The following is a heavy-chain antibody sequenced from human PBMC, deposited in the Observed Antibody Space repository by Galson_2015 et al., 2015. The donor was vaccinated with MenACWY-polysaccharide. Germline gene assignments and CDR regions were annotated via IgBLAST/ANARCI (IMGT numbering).Heavy chain of an antibody. J-gene: IGHJ5*02. V-gene: IGHV4-31*11. Sequence: TLSLTCAVSGVSISSGGHHWSWFRPYPGKSLEWIAYMFHSGGGNYNPSLRSRVTISLDKSRNQFSLNLSSVTAADTAVYFCAGIPATETSFGWFDPWGQGTLVTVSS. CDR1: GVSISSGGHH. CDR2: MFHSGGG. D-gene: IGHD4-17*01. CDR3: AGIPATETSFGWFDP.